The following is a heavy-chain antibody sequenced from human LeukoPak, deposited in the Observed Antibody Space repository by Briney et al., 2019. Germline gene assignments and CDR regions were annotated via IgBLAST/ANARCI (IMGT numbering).Heavy chain of an antibody. J-gene: IGHJ4*02. CDR2: INWNGGST. CDR3: AKGQQLVARYEDYFDY. D-gene: IGHD6-13*01. V-gene: IGHV3-20*04. CDR1: GFTFDDYG. Sequence: PGGSLRLSCAASGFTFDDYGMSWVRQAPGKGLEWVSGINWNGGSTGYADSVKGRFTISRDNSKNTLYLQMNSLRAEDTAVYYCAKGQQLVARYEDYFDYWGQGTLVTVSS.